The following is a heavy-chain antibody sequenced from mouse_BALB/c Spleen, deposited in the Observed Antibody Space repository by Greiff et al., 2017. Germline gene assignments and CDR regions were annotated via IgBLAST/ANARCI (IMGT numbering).Heavy chain of an antibody. J-gene: IGHJ3*01. CDR3: ARFDYDENWFAY. Sequence: EVHLVESGGGLVQPGGSRKLSCAASGFTFSSFGMHWVRQAPEKGLEWVAYISSGSSTIYYADTVKGRFTISRDNPKNTLFLQMTSLRSEDTAMYYCARFDYDENWFAYWGQGTLVTVSA. CDR1: GFTFSSFG. D-gene: IGHD2-4*01. CDR2: ISSGSSTI. V-gene: IGHV5-17*02.